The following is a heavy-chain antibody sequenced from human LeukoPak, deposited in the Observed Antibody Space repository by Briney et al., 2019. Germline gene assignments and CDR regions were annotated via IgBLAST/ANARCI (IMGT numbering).Heavy chain of an antibody. D-gene: IGHD4-17*01. CDR2: ISSSSSYI. CDR1: GFTFSSYS. V-gene: IGHV3-21*01. J-gene: IGHJ3*02. Sequence: GGSLRLSCAASGFTFSSYSMNWVRQAPGKGLEWVSSISSSSSYIYYADSVKGRFTISRDNAKNPLYLQMNSLRAEDTAVYYCARDADYGDYADAFDIWGQGTMVTVSS. CDR3: ARDADYGDYADAFDI.